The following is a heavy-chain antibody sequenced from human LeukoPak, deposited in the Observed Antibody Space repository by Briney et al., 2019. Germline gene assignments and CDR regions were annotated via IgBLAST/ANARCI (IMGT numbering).Heavy chain of an antibody. Sequence: GGTLRLSCASSGFTFSDYYMTWIREAPGKGLEWLSYISSTTGRIIYYADSVKGRFTISRDNPKNSLFLQMVSLRVEDTAVYYCARYYSDAFDVWGQGTVVTVSS. CDR1: GFTFSDYY. V-gene: IGHV3-11*04. CDR3: ARYYSDAFDV. D-gene: IGHD3-10*01. J-gene: IGHJ3*01. CDR2: ISSTTGRII.